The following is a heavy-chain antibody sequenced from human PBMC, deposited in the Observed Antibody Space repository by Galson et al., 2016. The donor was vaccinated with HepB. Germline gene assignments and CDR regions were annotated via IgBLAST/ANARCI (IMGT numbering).Heavy chain of an antibody. CDR2: MSTYNGNT. V-gene: IGHV1-18*01. CDR1: GYTFNSYG. J-gene: IGHJ6*02. Sequence: SVKVSCKASGYTFNSYGISWVRQAPGQGLEWMGWMSTYNGNTNYAQKFQDRVTMTTDTSTSTAYMELRSLRSDDTAVYHCARDGEGKRSGWPRRKYRYGHYGMDVWGQGTTVSVAS. D-gene: IGHD6-19*01. CDR3: ARDGEGKRSGWPRRKYRYGHYGMDV.